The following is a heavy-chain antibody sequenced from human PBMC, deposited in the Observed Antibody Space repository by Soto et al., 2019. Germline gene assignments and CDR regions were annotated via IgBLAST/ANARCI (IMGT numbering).Heavy chain of an antibody. Sequence: SETLSLTCTVSGGSISTRSSYWGWIRQHPGKGLEWIGYIYYSGSTYYNPSLKSRVTISVDTSKNQFSLKLSSVTAADTAVYYCARGRTSEYCSGGSCYPHNCFDPWGQGTLVTVSS. J-gene: IGHJ5*02. D-gene: IGHD2-15*01. V-gene: IGHV4-31*03. CDR2: IYYSGST. CDR3: ARGRTSEYCSGGSCYPHNCFDP. CDR1: GGSISTRSSY.